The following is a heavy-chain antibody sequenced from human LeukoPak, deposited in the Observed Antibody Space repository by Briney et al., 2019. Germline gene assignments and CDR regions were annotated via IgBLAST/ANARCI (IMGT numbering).Heavy chain of an antibody. CDR2: IYYSGST. D-gene: IGHD3-16*01. Sequence: SETLSLTCTVSGGSISSGGYYWSWIRQHPGKGLEWIGYIYYSGSTYYNPSLKSRVTISVDTSKNQFSLKLSSVTAADTAVYYCARAPELTYYDYVWGSSPPCYFDYWGQGTLVTVSS. CDR1: GGSISSGGYY. CDR3: ARAPELTYYDYVWGSSPPCYFDY. V-gene: IGHV4-31*03. J-gene: IGHJ4*02.